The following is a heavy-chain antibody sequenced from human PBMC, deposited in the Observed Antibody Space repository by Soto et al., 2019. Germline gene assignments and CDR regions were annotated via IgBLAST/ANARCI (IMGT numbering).Heavy chain of an antibody. CDR3: AREITHLYRGNWFDP. V-gene: IGHV4-59*01. Sequence: SETLSLTCTVSGGSISSYYWSWIRQPPGKGLEWIGYIYYSGSTNYNPSLKSRVTISVDTSKNQFSLKLSSVTAADTAVYYCAREITHLYRGNWFDPWGQGTLVTAPQ. D-gene: IGHD3-10*01. CDR1: GGSISSYY. J-gene: IGHJ5*02. CDR2: IYYSGST.